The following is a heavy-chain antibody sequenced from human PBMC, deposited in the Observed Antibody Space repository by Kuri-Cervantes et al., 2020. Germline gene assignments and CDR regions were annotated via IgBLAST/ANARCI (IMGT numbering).Heavy chain of an antibody. CDR1: GFTLSTYT. CDR3: ARGYCSGGSCYSGENLFDY. D-gene: IGHD2-15*01. V-gene: IGHV3-21*04. J-gene: IGHJ4*02. Sequence: GESLKISCAASGFTLSTYTMNWVRLAPGKGLEWVSSISSNSDYIYYADSVKGRFTISRDNAKNSLYLQMNSLRAEDTALYHCARGYCSGGSCYSGENLFDYWGQGTLVTVSS. CDR2: ISSNSDYI.